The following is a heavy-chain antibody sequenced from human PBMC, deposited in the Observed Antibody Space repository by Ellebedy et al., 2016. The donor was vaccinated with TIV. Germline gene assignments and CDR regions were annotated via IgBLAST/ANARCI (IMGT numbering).Heavy chain of an antibody. D-gene: IGHD5-12*01. CDR3: ASAWSGYSGYDWGLGFGPTTFDY. J-gene: IGHJ4*02. Sequence: MPSETLSLTCTVSGGSISSGGYYWSWIRPHPGNGLEWIGYIYYSGSTYYNTSLKSRVTISVDTSKNQFSLKLSSVTAADTAVYYCASAWSGYSGYDWGLGFGPTTFDYWGQGTLVTVSS. CDR1: GGSISSGGYY. V-gene: IGHV4-31*03. CDR2: IYYSGST.